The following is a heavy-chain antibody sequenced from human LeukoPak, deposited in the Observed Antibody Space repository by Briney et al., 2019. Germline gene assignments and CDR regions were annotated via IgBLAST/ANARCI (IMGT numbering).Heavy chain of an antibody. CDR1: GSFFTSYW. J-gene: IGHJ4*02. CDR3: SRQTAMGRSVDY. CDR2: IDPSASET. V-gene: IGHV5-51*01. D-gene: IGHD5-18*01. Sequence: GALLLICCEAAGSFFTSYWSGWGRPLAEKRLEGMGIIDPSASETRYTLSFQGQDTISVDKSLTTADLQWNSLKASDTAMYYCSRQTAMGRSVDYWGQGTLVTVSS.